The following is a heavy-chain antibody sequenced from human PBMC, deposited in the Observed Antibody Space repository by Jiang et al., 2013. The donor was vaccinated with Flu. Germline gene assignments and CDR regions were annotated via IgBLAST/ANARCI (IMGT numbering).Heavy chain of an antibody. CDR1: GFTFGNYA. V-gene: IGHV3-23*01. D-gene: IGHD3-22*01. J-gene: IGHJ4*02. CDR3: AKLKDYFDSSGSFDH. Sequence: RLSCAASGFTFGNYAMSWVRQAPGKGLEWVSSISGGGDGTYYADSVKGRFTISRDNSKNTLYLQMISLRAEDTAVYYCAKLKDYFDSSGSFDHWGQGTLVTVSS. CDR2: ISGGGDGT.